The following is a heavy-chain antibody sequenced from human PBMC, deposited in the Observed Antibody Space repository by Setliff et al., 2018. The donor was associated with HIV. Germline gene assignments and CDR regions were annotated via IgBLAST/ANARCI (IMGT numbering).Heavy chain of an antibody. J-gene: IGHJ6*03. Sequence: ASVKVSCKASGYTFTGYYMHWVRQAPGQGLEWMGWINPNSGGTNYAQKFQGWVTMTRDTSISTAYMELSRLRSDDTAVYYCARGPVVTVRWWYYYSDMDVWGKGPRSPSP. CDR3: ARGPVVTVRWWYYYSDMDV. D-gene: IGHD2-21*02. CDR1: GYTFTGYY. V-gene: IGHV1-2*04. CDR2: INPNSGGT.